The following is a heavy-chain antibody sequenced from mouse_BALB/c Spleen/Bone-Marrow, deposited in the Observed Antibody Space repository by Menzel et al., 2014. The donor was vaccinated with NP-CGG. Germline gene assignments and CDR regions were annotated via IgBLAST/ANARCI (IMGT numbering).Heavy chain of an antibody. V-gene: IGHV14-3*02. Sequence: EVQLQQSGAELVKPGASVKLSCTASGFNIKDTYMHWVKQRPEQGLEWIGRIDPANGNTKYDPKFQGKATITADTSFNTAYLQLSSLTSEDTAVYYCAGFGITKEEGYYYAMDFWGQGTSVTVSS. CDR1: GFNIKDTY. CDR2: IDPANGNT. CDR3: AGFGITKEEGYYYAMDF. D-gene: IGHD2-4*01. J-gene: IGHJ4*01.